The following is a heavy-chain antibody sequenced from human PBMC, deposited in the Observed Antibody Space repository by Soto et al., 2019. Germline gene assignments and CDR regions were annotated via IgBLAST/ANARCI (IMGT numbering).Heavy chain of an antibody. D-gene: IGHD2-2*01. CDR3: ASQRWVSHYYGMDV. CDR1: GDWVSSSSAA. V-gene: IGHV6-1*01. CDR2: TYYRSKWYN. Sequence: SQTLSLTCAISGDWVSSSSAAWNWIRQSPSRGLEWLGRTYYRSKWYNDFAVSVKGRVTINPDTSKNQVSLQMNSVTPDDTAVYYCASQRWVSHYYGMDVWGQGTTVTVSS. J-gene: IGHJ6*02.